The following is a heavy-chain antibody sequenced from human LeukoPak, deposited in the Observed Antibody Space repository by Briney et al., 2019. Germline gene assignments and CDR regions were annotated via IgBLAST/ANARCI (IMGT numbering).Heavy chain of an antibody. D-gene: IGHD6-19*01. CDR1: GLTFSSYA. Sequence: PGGSLRLSCAASGLTFSSYAMSWVRQAPGKGLEWVSSISGSGGSTYYADSVKGRFTISRDNSQNTLYLQMISLRAEDTAVYYCAKDRSGGGDYYFGMDVWGPGTTVTVSS. CDR3: AKDRSGGGDYYFGMDV. V-gene: IGHV3-23*01. CDR2: ISGSGGST. J-gene: IGHJ6*02.